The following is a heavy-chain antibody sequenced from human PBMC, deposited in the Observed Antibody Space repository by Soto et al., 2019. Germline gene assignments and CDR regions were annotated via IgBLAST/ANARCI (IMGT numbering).Heavy chain of an antibody. Sequence: ASVKVSCKASGYTFTSYGISWVRQAPGQGLEWMGWISAYNGNTNYAQRLQGRVTMTTDTSTSTAYMELRSLRSDDTAVYFCARDPGFGFGYSYAFAMDVWGQGTTGPGSS. CDR2: ISAYNGNT. J-gene: IGHJ6*02. CDR1: GYTFTSYG. D-gene: IGHD5-18*01. V-gene: IGHV1-18*01. CDR3: ARDPGFGFGYSYAFAMDV.